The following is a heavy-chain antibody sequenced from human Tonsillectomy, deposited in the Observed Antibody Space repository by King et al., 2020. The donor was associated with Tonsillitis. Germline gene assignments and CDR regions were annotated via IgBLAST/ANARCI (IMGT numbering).Heavy chain of an antibody. V-gene: IGHV3-74*01. CDR1: GFTFSSYW. CDR2: INSDGSST. CDR3: ARVSQQLVRGQFDY. Sequence: VQLVESGGGLVQPGGSLRLSCAASGFTFSSYWMHWVRQAPGKGLVWVSRINSDGSSTSYADSVKGRFTISRDNAKNTRYLQMNSLRAEDTAVYYCARVSQQLVRGQFDYWGQGTLVTVSS. J-gene: IGHJ4*02. D-gene: IGHD6-13*01.